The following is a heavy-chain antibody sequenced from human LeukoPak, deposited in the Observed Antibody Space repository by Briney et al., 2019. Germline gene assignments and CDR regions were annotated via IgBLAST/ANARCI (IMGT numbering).Heavy chain of an antibody. V-gene: IGHV3-48*03. CDR2: ISSSGSTI. CDR3: ARDFHIFDY. CDR1: GFTFSSYE. J-gene: IGHJ4*02. Sequence: PGGSLRLSCAASGFTFSSYEMNWARQAPGKGLEWVSYISSSGSTIYYADSVKGRFTISRDNAKNSLYLQMNSLRAEDTAVYYCARDFHIFDYWGQGTLVTVSS. D-gene: IGHD2/OR15-2a*01.